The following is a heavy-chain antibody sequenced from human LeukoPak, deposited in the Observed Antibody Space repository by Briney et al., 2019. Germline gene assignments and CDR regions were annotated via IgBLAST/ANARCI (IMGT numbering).Heavy chain of an antibody. J-gene: IGHJ5*02. CDR1: GASISSGDYY. V-gene: IGHV4-30-4*01. Sequence: ASETLSLTCTVSGASISSGDYYWSWLRQPPGKGLEWIGYIYNSGSTFYNPSLKSRLTISVDTPKKQFSLKLSSVAAADTAVYYCARAKGPGAHYNWFDPWGQGTLVTVSS. CDR2: IYNSGST. D-gene: IGHD2-2*01. CDR3: ARAKGPGAHYNWFDP.